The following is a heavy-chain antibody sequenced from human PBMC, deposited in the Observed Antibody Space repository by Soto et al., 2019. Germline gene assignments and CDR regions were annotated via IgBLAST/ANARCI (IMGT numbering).Heavy chain of an antibody. J-gene: IGHJ4*02. CDR1: GFTVRNNY. CDR3: VKDIPWADYLFTPFD. D-gene: IGHD4-17*01. V-gene: IGHV3-53*01. CDR2: IYSGGRT. Sequence: PGGSLRLSFAASGFTVRNNYISRVRQAPGRGLEWVSIIYSGGRTYYADSVRGRFAISRDNSKNTLVLQMNNLRAEDTAVYYCVKDIPWADYLFTPFDWGQGTLVTVSS.